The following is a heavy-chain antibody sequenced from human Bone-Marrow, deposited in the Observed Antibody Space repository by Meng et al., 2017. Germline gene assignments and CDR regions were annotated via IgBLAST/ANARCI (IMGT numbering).Heavy chain of an antibody. J-gene: IGHJ4*02. CDR3: ARDGPSSGWYLIDY. D-gene: IGHD6-19*01. CDR2: INPNSGGT. Sequence: QVRRVQSGAEVKKPGSSVKVPCKASGGTFSSYAISWVRQAPGQGLEWMGRINPNSGGTNYAQKFQGRVTMTRDTSISTAYMELSRLRSDDTAVYYCARDGPSSGWYLIDYWGQGTLVTVSS. CDR1: GGTFSSYA. V-gene: IGHV1-2*06.